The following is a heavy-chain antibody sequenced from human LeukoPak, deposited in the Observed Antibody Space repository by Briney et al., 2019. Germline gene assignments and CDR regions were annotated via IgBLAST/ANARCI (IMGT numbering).Heavy chain of an antibody. J-gene: IGHJ4*02. CDR1: GYTFTGYY. D-gene: IGHD3-3*01. V-gene: IGHV1-2*02. Sequence: GASVKVSCKAPGYTFTGYYMHWVRQAPGQGLEWMGWINPNSGGTNYAQKFQGRVTMTRDTSISTAYMELSRLRSDDTAVYYCARDLALYYDFWSGYYRGFDYWGQGTLVTVSS. CDR2: INPNSGGT. CDR3: ARDLALYYDFWSGYYRGFDY.